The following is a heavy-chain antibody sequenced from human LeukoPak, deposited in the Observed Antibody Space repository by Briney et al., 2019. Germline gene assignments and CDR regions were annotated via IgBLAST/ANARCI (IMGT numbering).Heavy chain of an antibody. CDR2: IYYSGST. D-gene: IGHD3-9*01. CDR1: GGSISGDY. V-gene: IGHV4-59*12. CDR3: ARAYYDILTGSPPYWFDP. Sequence: SETLSLTCTVSGGSISGDYWSWIRQPPGKGLECIGYIYYSGSTNYNPSLKSRVTISVDTSKNQFSLKVSSVTAADTAVYYCARAYYDILTGSPPYWFDPWGQGTLVTVSS. J-gene: IGHJ5*02.